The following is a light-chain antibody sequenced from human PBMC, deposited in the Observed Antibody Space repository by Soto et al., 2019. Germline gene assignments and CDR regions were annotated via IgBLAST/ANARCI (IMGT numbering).Light chain of an antibody. CDR1: QSVSSSY. CDR2: GAS. Sequence: EIVLTQSPGTLSLSPGERATLSCRASQSVSSSYLAWYQQKPGQAPRPLIYGASSRAIGIPDRFSGSGSGTDFTLTISSLEPEDFAVYYCQQYGSSPWRFGQGTKVEIK. CDR3: QQYGSSPWR. V-gene: IGKV3-20*01. J-gene: IGKJ1*01.